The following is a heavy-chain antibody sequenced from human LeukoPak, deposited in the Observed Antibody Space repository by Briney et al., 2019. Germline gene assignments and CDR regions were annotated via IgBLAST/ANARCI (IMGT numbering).Heavy chain of an antibody. D-gene: IGHD3/OR15-3a*01. CDR2: ISYDGSNK. CDR1: GFTFSSYT. CDR3: VSDLDGH. Sequence: GGSLRLSCAASGFTFSSYTIHWVRQAPGKGLEWVAVISYDGSNKYYADSVKGRFTISRDNSKNTLYLQMNSLRVEDTAVYYCVSDLDGHWGQGTLVTVSS. V-gene: IGHV3-30*04. J-gene: IGHJ4*02.